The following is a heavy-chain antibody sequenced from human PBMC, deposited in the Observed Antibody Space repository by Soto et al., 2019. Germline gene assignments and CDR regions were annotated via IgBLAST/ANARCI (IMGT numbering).Heavy chain of an antibody. CDR1: GGSISSYY. D-gene: IGHD2-21*02. CDR3: ARAGYGGNSEDRNPFDY. Sequence: PSETLSLTCTVSGGSISSYYWSWIRQPPGKGLEWIGYIYYSGSTNYNPSLKSRVTISVDTSKNQFSLKLSSVTAADTAVYYCARAGYGGNSEDRNPFDYWGQGTLVTVSS. J-gene: IGHJ4*02. V-gene: IGHV4-59*01. CDR2: IYYSGST.